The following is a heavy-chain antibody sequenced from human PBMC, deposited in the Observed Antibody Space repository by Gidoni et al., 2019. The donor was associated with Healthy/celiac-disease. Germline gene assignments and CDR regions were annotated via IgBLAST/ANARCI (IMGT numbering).Heavy chain of an antibody. D-gene: IGHD6-19*01. Sequence: EVQLVASGGGLVQPGGSLRLSCAASGFTVSSNYMSWVRQAPGKGLEWVSVIYSGGSTYYADSVKGRFTISRDNSKNTLYLQMNSLRAEDTAVYYCARAGRWVAGLYWYFDLWGRGTLVTVSS. CDR2: IYSGGST. V-gene: IGHV3-66*02. J-gene: IGHJ2*01. CDR1: GFTVSSNY. CDR3: ARAGRWVAGLYWYFDL.